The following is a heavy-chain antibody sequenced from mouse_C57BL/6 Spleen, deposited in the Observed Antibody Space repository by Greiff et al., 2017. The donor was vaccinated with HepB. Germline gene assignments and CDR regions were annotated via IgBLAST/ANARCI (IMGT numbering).Heavy chain of an antibody. V-gene: IGHV14-3*01. CDR3: ALILWPREYYFDY. Sequence: VQLQQSVAELVRPGASVKLSCTASGFNIKNTYMHWVKQRPEQSLEWIGRIDPANGNTKYAPKFQGKATITADTSSNTAYRQLSSLTSEDTAIYYGALILWPREYYFDYWGQGTTLTVSS. J-gene: IGHJ2*01. CDR1: GFNIKNTY. D-gene: IGHD1-1*02. CDR2: IDPANGNT.